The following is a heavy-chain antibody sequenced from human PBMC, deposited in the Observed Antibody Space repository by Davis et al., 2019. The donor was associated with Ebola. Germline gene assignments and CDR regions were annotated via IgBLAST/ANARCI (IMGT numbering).Heavy chain of an antibody. V-gene: IGHV1-2*04. CDR3: ARDFDVGYCTGGVCYYYGMDV. J-gene: IGHJ6*02. D-gene: IGHD2-8*02. Sequence: ASVPVSCQASRYTFTGYYMHSVRPAPGQGLEWMGWINPNSGGTHYAQKFQGWVTMTRDTSISTAYMELSSLRSEDTAVYYCARDFDVGYCTGGVCYYYGMDVWGQGTTVTVSS. CDR1: RYTFTGYY. CDR2: INPNSGGT.